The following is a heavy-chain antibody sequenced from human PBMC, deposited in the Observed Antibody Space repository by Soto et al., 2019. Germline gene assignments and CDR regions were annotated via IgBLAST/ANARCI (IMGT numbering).Heavy chain of an antibody. V-gene: IGHV1-69*13. D-gene: IGHD1-1*01. Sequence: SVKVSCKASGGTFSSYAISWVRQAPGQGLEWMGGIIPIFGTSNYAQKFQGRVTITADESTSTAYMELSSLRSEDTAVYYCARSDHDNNCFERWGKGILVTVSS. J-gene: IGHJ5*02. CDR2: IIPIFGTS. CDR3: ARSDHDNNCFER. CDR1: GGTFSSYA.